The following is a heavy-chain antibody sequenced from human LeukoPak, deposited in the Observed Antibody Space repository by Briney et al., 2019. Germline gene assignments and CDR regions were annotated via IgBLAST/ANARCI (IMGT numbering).Heavy chain of an antibody. V-gene: IGHV3-30*03. J-gene: IGHJ3*02. CDR1: GFTFSSYG. CDR3: ARWVNAFDI. Sequence: PGSSLRLSCAASGFTFSSYGMHWVRQAPGKGLEWVAVISYDGSNKYYADSVKGRFTISRDNSKNTLYLQMDSLRAEDTAVYYCARWVNAFDIWGQGTMVTVSS. CDR2: ISYDGSNK.